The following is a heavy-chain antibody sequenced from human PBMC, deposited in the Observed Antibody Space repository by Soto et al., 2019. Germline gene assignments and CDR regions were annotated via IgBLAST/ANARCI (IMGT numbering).Heavy chain of an antibody. CDR2: ISYDGSNK. CDR3: ARDTYYYDSSGYERYNWFDP. V-gene: IGHV3-30-3*01. Sequence: PGGSLRLSCAASGFTFSSYAMHWVRQAPGKGLEWVAVISYDGSNKYYADSVKGRFTISRDNSKNTLYLQMNSLRAEDTAVYYCARDTYYYDSSGYERYNWFDPWGQGTLVTV. CDR1: GFTFSSYA. J-gene: IGHJ5*02. D-gene: IGHD3-22*01.